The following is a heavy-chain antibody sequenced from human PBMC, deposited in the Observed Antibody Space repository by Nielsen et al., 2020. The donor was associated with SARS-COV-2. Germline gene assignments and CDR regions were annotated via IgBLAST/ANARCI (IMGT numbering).Heavy chain of an antibody. Sequence: GGSLRLSCVASGLSFNKYWMSWVRQAPGKGLEWVASIKHDGSETYYVDSVEGRFTISRDNANNLLFLQLNSLRAEDTAVYYCARGDYSYYYYGMDVWGQGTTVTVSS. J-gene: IGHJ6*02. CDR3: ARGDYSYYYYGMDV. CDR1: GLSFNKYW. V-gene: IGHV3-7*03. CDR2: IKHDGSET. D-gene: IGHD4-11*01.